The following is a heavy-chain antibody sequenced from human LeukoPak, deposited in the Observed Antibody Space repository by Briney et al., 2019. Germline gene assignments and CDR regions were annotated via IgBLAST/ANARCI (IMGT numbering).Heavy chain of an antibody. CDR3: ARLDTAMVIGY. Sequence: SVKVSCKASGGTFSSYAISWVRQAPGQGLEWMGGIIPIFGTANYAQKLQGRVTMTTDTSTSTAYMELRSLRSDDTAVYYCARLDTAMVIGYWGQGTLVTVSS. D-gene: IGHD5-18*01. CDR2: IIPIFGTA. CDR1: GGTFSSYA. J-gene: IGHJ4*02. V-gene: IGHV1-69*05.